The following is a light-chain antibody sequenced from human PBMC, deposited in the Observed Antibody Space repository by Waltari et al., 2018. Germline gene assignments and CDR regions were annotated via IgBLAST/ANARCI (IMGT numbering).Light chain of an antibody. CDR2: GAS. J-gene: IGKJ3*01. V-gene: IGKV1-16*01. Sequence: DIQMTQSPSSLSASVGDTVSFTCRASQGVSTYLAWFQHKAGKAPKTLISGASRLQSGVPSRFSGTGSGTEFTLTITSLQPEDFATYFCQQYHDLPYTFGPGTTVDIK. CDR3: QQYHDLPYT. CDR1: QGVSTY.